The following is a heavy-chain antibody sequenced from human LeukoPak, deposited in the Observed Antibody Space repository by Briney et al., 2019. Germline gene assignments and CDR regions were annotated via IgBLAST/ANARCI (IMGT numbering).Heavy chain of an antibody. V-gene: IGHV3-21*01. CDR1: GFTFTTYT. CDR2: ISGTGRYI. Sequence: PGRSLRLSCAASGFTFTTYTMNWVRQAPGKGLEWVSSISGTGRYIYYVDSVKGRFTISRDNAQNSLYLQMDSLTAEDTAVYYCARDGRYSDYDLDSWGQGTLVTVSS. J-gene: IGHJ4*02. CDR3: ARDGRYSDYDLDS. D-gene: IGHD6-25*01.